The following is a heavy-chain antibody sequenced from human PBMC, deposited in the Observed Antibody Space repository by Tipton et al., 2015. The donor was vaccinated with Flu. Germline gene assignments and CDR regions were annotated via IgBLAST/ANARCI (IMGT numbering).Heavy chain of an antibody. CDR1: GFTVTSSY. CDR2: IYGGVTT. J-gene: IGHJ6*02. V-gene: IGHV3-53*01. D-gene: IGHD2-2*01. CDR3: ARGPQVPVWPYYYGMDV. Sequence: SLRLSCAASGFTVTSSYMSWVRQAPGKGLAWVSVIYGGVTTDYADSVKGRLTISRDKSKNALYLQMSSLRAEDTAVYYWARGPQVPVWPYYYGMDVWGQWTTVAVSS.